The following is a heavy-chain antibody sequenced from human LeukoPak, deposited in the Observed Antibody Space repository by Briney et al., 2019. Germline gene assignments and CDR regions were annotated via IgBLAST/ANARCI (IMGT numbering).Heavy chain of an antibody. J-gene: IGHJ4*02. Sequence: GGSLRLSCAASGFTFDDYGMSWVRQAPGKGLEWVSGINWDGGSTGYADSVKGRFTISRDNAKNSLYLQMNSLRAEDTALYYCARGSPRTWVAAHDYWGQGTLVTVSS. CDR3: ARGSPRTWVAAHDY. V-gene: IGHV3-20*04. CDR2: INWDGGST. CDR1: GFTFDDYG. D-gene: IGHD2-15*01.